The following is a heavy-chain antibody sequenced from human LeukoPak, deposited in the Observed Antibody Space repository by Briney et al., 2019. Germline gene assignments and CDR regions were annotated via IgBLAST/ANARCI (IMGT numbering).Heavy chain of an antibody. CDR3: ARGPQANYVWGSYLP. CDR1: GFTFSSYG. V-gene: IGHV3-33*01. D-gene: IGHD3-16*02. J-gene: IGHJ5*02. CDR2: IWYDGSNK. Sequence: GRSLRLSCAASGFTFSSYGMHWVRQAPGKGLEWVAVIWYDGSNKYYADSVKGRFTISRDNSMNTLYLQMNSLRAEDTAVYYCARGPQANYVWGSYLPWGQGTLVTVSS.